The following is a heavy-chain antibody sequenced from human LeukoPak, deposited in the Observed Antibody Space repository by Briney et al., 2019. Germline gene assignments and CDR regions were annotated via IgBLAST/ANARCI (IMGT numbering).Heavy chain of an antibody. CDR1: GFTFSSYW. D-gene: IGHD5/OR15-5a*01. CDR2: INSDGSST. J-gene: IGHJ4*02. V-gene: IGHV3-74*01. CDR3: ARGIIASTMTPFDY. Sequence: PGGSLRLSCAASGFTFSSYWMHWARQAPGKGLVWVSRINSDGSSTSYADSVKGRFTISRDNAKNTLYLQMNSLRAEDTAVYYCARGIIASTMTPFDYWGQGTLVTVSS.